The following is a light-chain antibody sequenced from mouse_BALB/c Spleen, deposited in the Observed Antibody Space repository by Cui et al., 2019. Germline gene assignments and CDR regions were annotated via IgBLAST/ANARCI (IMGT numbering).Light chain of an antibody. CDR1: QSLVHSNANTY. CDR2: KVS. CDR3: SQSKHVPPWT. J-gene: IGKJ1*01. V-gene: IGKV1-110*01. Sequence: DAVMTQTPLPLPVSFGDQHPISCRSSQSLVHSNANTYLHWYLQKPGQSPKLLIYKVSNRFSGVPDRFSGSGSGTDFTLKISRVEAEDLGVYFCSQSKHVPPWTFGGGTKLEIK.